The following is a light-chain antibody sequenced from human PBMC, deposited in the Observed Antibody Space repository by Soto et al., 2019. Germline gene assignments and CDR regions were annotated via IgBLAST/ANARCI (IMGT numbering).Light chain of an antibody. CDR2: EDS. CDR1: SSVVGSYNL. J-gene: IGLJ1*01. V-gene: IGLV2-23*01. Sequence: QSVLTQPASVSGSPGQSITISCTGTSSVVGSYNLVSWYQQHPGKAPKLMIYEDSKRPSGVSNRFSGSKSGNTASLTISGLQAEDEADYYCCSYAGSSTFYVCGTGTKVTVL. CDR3: CSYAGSSTFYV.